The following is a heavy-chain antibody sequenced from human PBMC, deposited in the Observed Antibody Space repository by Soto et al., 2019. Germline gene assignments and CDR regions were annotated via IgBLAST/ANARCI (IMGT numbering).Heavy chain of an antibody. CDR2: IYYSGST. CDR1: GGSISSGGYY. Sequence: QVQLQESGPGLVKPSQTLSLTCTVSGGSISSGGYYWSWIRQHPGKGLEWIGYIYYSGSTYYNPTLKSRVTISRDTSKNHFSLKLSSVTAADTAVYYCARGGIAAAAPPDYWGQGTLVTVSS. CDR3: ARGGIAAAAPPDY. D-gene: IGHD6-13*01. J-gene: IGHJ4*02. V-gene: IGHV4-31*03.